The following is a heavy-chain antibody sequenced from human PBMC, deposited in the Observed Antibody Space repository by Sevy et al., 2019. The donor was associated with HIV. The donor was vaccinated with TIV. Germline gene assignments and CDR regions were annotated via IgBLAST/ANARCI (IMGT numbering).Heavy chain of an antibody. J-gene: IGHJ4*02. V-gene: IGHV3-48*03. CDR3: ARDLPPSATTVAHFDY. D-gene: IGHD4-17*01. CDR1: GFTFSSYE. CDR2: ISNSGSDI. Sequence: GGSLRLSCVASGFTFSSYEMNWVRQAPGKGLEWVSHISNSGSDIHYSDSLRGRFTISRDNAKNSLFLQMNSLRAEDTAVYYCARDLPPSATTVAHFDYWGQGTLVTVSS.